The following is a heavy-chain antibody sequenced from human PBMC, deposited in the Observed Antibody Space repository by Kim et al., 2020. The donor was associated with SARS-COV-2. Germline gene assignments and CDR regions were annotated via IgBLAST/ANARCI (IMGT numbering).Heavy chain of an antibody. CDR2: INTNTGNP. Sequence: ASVKVSCKASGYTFTSYAMNWVRQAPGQGLEWMGWINTNTGNPTYAQGFTGRFVFSLDTSVSTAYLQISSLKAEDTAVYYGAREVSYTVPYYYYGMDVWGQGTTVTVSS. D-gene: IGHD1-26*01. V-gene: IGHV7-4-1*02. CDR1: GYTFTSYA. CDR3: AREVSYTVPYYYYGMDV. J-gene: IGHJ6*02.